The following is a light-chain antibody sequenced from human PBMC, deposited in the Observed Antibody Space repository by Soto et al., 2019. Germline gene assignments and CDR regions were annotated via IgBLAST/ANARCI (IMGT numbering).Light chain of an antibody. CDR1: SSNIGAGYD. V-gene: IGLV1-40*01. Sequence: QSVLTQLPSVSGAPGQRVTISCTGSSSNIGAGYDVHWYQQLPGTAPKLLIYGNSNRPSGVPDRFSGSKSGTSASLAITGLQAEDEADYYCQSYDSSLSDWVFGGGTKLTVL. CDR3: QSYDSSLSDWV. CDR2: GNS. J-gene: IGLJ3*02.